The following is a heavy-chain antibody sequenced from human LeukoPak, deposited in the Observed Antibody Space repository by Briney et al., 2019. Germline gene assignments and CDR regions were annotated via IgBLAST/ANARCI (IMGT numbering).Heavy chain of an antibody. V-gene: IGHV1-2*02. CDR1: GYIFTDYY. J-gene: IGHJ6*03. D-gene: IGHD3-10*01. CDR2: INPKSGGT. Sequence: ASVKVSCKASGYIFTDYYMHWVRQAPGQGLEWMGWINPKSGGTNYAQHFQGRVTMTRDTSISTAYIELSSLRSDDTAVYYCARGGSGSYLPYYYYFMDAWGKGTTVTVSS. CDR3: ARGGSGSYLPYYYYFMDA.